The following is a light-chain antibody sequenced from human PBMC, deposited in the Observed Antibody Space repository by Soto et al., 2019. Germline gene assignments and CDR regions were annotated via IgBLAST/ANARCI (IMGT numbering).Light chain of an antibody. J-gene: IGKJ1*01. CDR2: GAA. CDR3: QQYNNWPGT. V-gene: IGKV3-15*01. CDR1: ESISNN. Sequence: IWMTQSPATLSVSPGERATLSCRAGESISNNLAWYQQKPGQAPRLLIYGAATRAAGVPARFSGRGSGTEFTLTISSLQSEDFGVYYCQQYNNWPGTFGQGTKVDIK.